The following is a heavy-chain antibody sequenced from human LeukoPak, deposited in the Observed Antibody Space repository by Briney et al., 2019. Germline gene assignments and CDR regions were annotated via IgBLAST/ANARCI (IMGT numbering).Heavy chain of an antibody. CDR1: GHTFTGYY. V-gene: IGHV1-2*02. CDR2: INPNSGGT. D-gene: IGHD3-22*01. CDR3: ARGPTYHYDSSGYLFDY. J-gene: IGHJ4*02. Sequence: ASVKVSCKASGHTFTGYYMHWVRQAPGQGLEWMGWINPNSGGTNYAQKFQGRVTMTRDTSISTAYMELSRLRSDDTAVYYCARGPTYHYDSSGYLFDYWGQGTLVTVSS.